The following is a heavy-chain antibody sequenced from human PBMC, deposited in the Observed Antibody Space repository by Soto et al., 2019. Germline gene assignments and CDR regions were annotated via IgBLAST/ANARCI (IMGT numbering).Heavy chain of an antibody. CDR3: ARSQGSSTSLEIYYYYYYGMDV. Sequence: QVQLVQSGAEVKKPGSSVKVSCKASGGTFSSYAISWVRQAPGHGLEWMGGIIPISGTANYAQKFQGRVTITADESTSTAYVELGSLRSEDTAVYYCARSQGSSTSLEIYYYYYYGMDVWGQGTTVTVSS. D-gene: IGHD2-2*01. CDR2: IIPISGTA. V-gene: IGHV1-69*01. CDR1: GGTFSSYA. J-gene: IGHJ6*02.